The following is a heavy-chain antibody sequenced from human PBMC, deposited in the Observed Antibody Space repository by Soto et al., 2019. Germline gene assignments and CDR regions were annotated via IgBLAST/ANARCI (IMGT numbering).Heavy chain of an antibody. CDR3: AKDSGRVATRANFDY. CDR1: GFTFSSYG. D-gene: IGHD5-12*01. CDR2: ISYDGSNK. Sequence: GGSLRLSCAASGFTFSSYGMHWVRQAPGKGLEWVAVISYDGSNKYYADSVKGRFTISRDNSKNTLYLQMNSLRAEDTAVYYCAKDSGRVATRANFDYWGQGTLVTVSS. V-gene: IGHV3-30*18. J-gene: IGHJ4*02.